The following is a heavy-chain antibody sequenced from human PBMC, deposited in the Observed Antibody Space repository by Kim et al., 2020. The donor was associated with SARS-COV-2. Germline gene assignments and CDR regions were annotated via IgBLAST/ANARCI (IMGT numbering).Heavy chain of an antibody. CDR1: GFTFSSYA. J-gene: IGHJ4*02. D-gene: IGHD6-13*01. V-gene: IGHV3-30*04. CDR3: ARDHIAAAGYFDY. CDR2: ISYDGSNK. Sequence: GGSLRLSCAASGFTFSSYAMHWVRQAPGKGLEWVAVISYDGSNKYYADSVKGRFTISRDNSKNTLYLQMNSLRAEDTAVYYCARDHIAAAGYFDYWGQGTLVTVSS.